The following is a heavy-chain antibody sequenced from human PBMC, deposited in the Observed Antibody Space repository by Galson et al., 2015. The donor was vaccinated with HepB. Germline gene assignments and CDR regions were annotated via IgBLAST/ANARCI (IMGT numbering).Heavy chain of an antibody. CDR2: ISYDGSNK. D-gene: IGHD3-22*01. CDR1: GFTFSSYA. V-gene: IGHV3-30-3*01. CDR3: ASPADDSSASRPYDY. J-gene: IGHJ4*02. Sequence: SLRLSCAASGFTFSSYAMHWVRQAPGKGLEWVAVISYDGSNKYYADSVKGRFTISRDNSKNTLYLQMDSLTVEDTAVYYCASPADDSSASRPYDYWGQGTLVTVSS.